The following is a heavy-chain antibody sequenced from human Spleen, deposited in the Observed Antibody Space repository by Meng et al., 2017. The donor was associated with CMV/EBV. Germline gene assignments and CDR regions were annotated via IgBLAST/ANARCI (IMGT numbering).Heavy chain of an antibody. CDR3: ARVYCSRGGCSFDY. CDR1: GFTVSSNY. D-gene: IGHD2-15*01. J-gene: IGHJ4*02. V-gene: IGHV3-66*02. CDR2: IYSDGST. Sequence: GESLKISCAASGFTVSSNYMNWVRQAPGKGLEWVSVIYSDGSTYYADSVKGRFTISRENSKNTLYLQMNSLRAEDTAIYYCARVYCSRGGCSFDYWGQGSLVTVSS.